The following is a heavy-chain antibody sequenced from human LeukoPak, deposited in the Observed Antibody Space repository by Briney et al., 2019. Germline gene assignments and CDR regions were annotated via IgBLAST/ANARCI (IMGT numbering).Heavy chain of an antibody. V-gene: IGHV4-4*07. CDR3: ARDRVGYCSSTSCAFDP. D-gene: IGHD2-2*01. J-gene: IGHJ5*02. CDR2: IYTSGST. Sequence: SETLSLTCTVSGGSISSYDWSWIRQPAGKGLEWIGGIYTSGSTNYNPSLKSRVTMSVDTSKNQFSLKLSSVTAADTAVYYCARDRVGYCSSTSCAFDPWGQGTLVTVSS. CDR1: GGSISSYD.